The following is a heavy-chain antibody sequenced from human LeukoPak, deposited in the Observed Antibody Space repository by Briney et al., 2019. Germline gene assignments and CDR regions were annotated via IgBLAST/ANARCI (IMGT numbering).Heavy chain of an antibody. CDR2: ISAYNGNT. Sequence: ASVKVSCKASGYTFTSYGISWVRQAPGQGLEWMGWISAYNGNTNYAQKLQGRVTMTTDTSTSTAYMELRSLRSDDTAVYYCARDPPHYDYVWGSYRLDYWGQGTLVTVSS. CDR1: GYTFTSYG. CDR3: ARDPPHYDYVWGSYRLDY. J-gene: IGHJ4*02. V-gene: IGHV1-18*01. D-gene: IGHD3-16*02.